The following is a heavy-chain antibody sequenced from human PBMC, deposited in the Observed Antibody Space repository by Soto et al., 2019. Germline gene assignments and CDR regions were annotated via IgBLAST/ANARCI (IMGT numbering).Heavy chain of an antibody. CDR1: GFTFSSYA. V-gene: IGHV3-23*01. Sequence: EVQLLESGGGLVQPGGSLRLSCAASGFTFSSYAMSWVRQAPGKGLEWVSAISGSGGSPYYADSVKGRFTISRDNSKNALYLQMNSLRAEDTAVYFCAKSPGPRFWSGYYRDYWGQGTLVTVSS. CDR3: AKSPGPRFWSGYYRDY. J-gene: IGHJ4*02. CDR2: ISGSGGSP. D-gene: IGHD3-3*01.